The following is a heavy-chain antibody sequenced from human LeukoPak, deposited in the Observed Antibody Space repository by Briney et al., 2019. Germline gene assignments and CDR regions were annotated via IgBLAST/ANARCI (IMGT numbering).Heavy chain of an antibody. CDR3: ARKTEQLWTNWFDP. V-gene: IGHV3-53*01. Sequence: GGSLRLSCAASGFTVSSNYMSWVRQAPGKGLEWVSVIYSGGSTYYADSVKGRFTISRDNSKNTLYLQMNSLRAEDTAVYYCARKTEQLWTNWFDPWGQGTLVTVSP. CDR1: GFTVSSNY. J-gene: IGHJ5*02. D-gene: IGHD6-13*01. CDR2: IYSGGST.